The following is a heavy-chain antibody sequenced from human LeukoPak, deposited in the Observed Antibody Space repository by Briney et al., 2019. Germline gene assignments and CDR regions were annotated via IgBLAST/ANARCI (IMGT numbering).Heavy chain of an antibody. V-gene: IGHV1-69*13. Sequence: SVKVSCKASGGTFSSYAISWVRQAPGQGLEWMGGIIPIFGTANYAQKFQGRVTITADESTSTAYMELSSLRSDDTAVYYCASHIIGYCSSTRCYELDYWGQGTLVTVSS. J-gene: IGHJ4*02. CDR1: GGTFSSYA. D-gene: IGHD2-2*01. CDR3: ASHIIGYCSSTRCYELDY. CDR2: IIPIFGTA.